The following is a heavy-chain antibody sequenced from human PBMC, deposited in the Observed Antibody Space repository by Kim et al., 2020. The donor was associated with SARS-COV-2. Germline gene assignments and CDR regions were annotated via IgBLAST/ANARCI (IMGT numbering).Heavy chain of an antibody. V-gene: IGHV1-3*01. D-gene: IGHD2-2*01. CDR3: ARDHRSFSGTTCYGEALDY. CDR2: INSGSGNT. Sequence: ASVKVSCKASGYTFTNYAIHWIRQAPGQRLEWMGWINSGSGNTKYSQRFQGRVTITRDTSATTAHMELSNLSYEDTAMYYCARDHRSFSGTTCYGEALDY. CDR1: GYTFTNYA. J-gene: IGHJ4*01.